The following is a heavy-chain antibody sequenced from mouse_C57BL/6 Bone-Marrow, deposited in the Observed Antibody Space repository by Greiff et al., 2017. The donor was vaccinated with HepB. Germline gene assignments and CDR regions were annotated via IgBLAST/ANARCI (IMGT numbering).Heavy chain of an antibody. V-gene: IGHV1-55*01. CDR1: GYTFTSYW. D-gene: IGHD2-1*01. Sequence: QVQLKQPGAELVKPGASVKMSCKASGYTFTSYWITWVKQRPGQGLEWIGDIYPGSGSTNYNETFKSKATLTVDTSSSTAYMQLSSLTSEDSAVYYCARESYYGNAWFAYWGQGTLVTVSA. CDR2: IYPGSGST. CDR3: ARESYYGNAWFAY. J-gene: IGHJ3*01.